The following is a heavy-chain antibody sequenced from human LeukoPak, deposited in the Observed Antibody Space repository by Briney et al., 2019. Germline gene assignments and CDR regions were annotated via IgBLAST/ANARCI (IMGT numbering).Heavy chain of an antibody. Sequence: QPSETLSLTCAVYGGSFSGYYWSWIRQPPGKGLEWIGEINHSGSTNYNPSLKSRVTISVDTSKNQFSLKLSSVPAADTAVYYCARAPAYDTAMGRYYFDYWGQGTLVTVSS. CDR2: INHSGST. CDR1: GGSFSGYY. J-gene: IGHJ4*02. V-gene: IGHV4-34*01. CDR3: ARAPAYDTAMGRYYFDY. D-gene: IGHD5-18*01.